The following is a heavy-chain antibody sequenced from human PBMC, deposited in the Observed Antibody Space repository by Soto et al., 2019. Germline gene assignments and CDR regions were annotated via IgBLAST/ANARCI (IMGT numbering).Heavy chain of an antibody. Sequence: ASVKVSCKASGYTFTSYDINWVRQATGQGLEGMGWMNPNSGNTGYAQKFQGRVTMTRNTSISTAYMELSSLRSEDTAVYYCARVYCSGGSCYRPFDYWGQGTLVTVSS. CDR3: ARVYCSGGSCYRPFDY. D-gene: IGHD2-15*01. V-gene: IGHV1-8*01. CDR2: MNPNSGNT. J-gene: IGHJ4*02. CDR1: GYTFTSYD.